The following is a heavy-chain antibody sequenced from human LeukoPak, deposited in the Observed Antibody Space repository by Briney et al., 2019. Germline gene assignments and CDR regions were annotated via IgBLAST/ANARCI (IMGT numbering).Heavy chain of an antibody. CDR3: RYYYDSSGYYPLNY. Sequence: GRSLRLSCAASGFTFSSYAMHWVRQAPGKGLEWVAVISYDGSNKYYADSVKGRFTISRDNSKNTLYLQMNSLRAEDTAVYYCRYYYDSSGYYPLNYWGQGTLVTVSS. CDR1: GFTFSSYA. V-gene: IGHV3-30*04. CDR2: ISYDGSNK. D-gene: IGHD3-22*01. J-gene: IGHJ4*02.